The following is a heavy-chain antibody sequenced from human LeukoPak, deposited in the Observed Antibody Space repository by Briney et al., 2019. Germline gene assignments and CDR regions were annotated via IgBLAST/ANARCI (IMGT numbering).Heavy chain of an antibody. D-gene: IGHD2-15*01. CDR2: IKQDGSEK. CDR3: AGDCSGGSCYPGSPDY. Sequence: PGGSLRLSCAASGFTFSSYWMSWVRQAPGKGLEWVANIKQDGSEKYYVDSVKGRFTISRDNAKNSLYLQMNSLRAEDTAVYYCAGDCSGGSCYPGSPDYWGQGTLVTVSS. CDR1: GFTFSSYW. V-gene: IGHV3-7*01. J-gene: IGHJ4*02.